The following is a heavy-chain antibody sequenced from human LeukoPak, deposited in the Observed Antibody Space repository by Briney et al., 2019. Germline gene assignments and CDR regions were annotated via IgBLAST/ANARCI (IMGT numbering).Heavy chain of an antibody. CDR2: INPNSGGT. D-gene: IGHD3-22*01. CDR1: GYTFTGYY. Sequence: ASVKVSCKASGYTFTGYYMHWVRQAPGQGLEWMGWINPNSGGTNYAQKFQGRVTMTRDTSISTAYMELSRLRSDDTAVYYCARGIHYYDSSGMADPWGQGTLVTVSS. J-gene: IGHJ5*02. V-gene: IGHV1-2*02. CDR3: ARGIHYYDSSGMADP.